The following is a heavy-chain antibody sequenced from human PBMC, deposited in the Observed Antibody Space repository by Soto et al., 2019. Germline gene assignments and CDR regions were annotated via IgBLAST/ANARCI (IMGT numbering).Heavy chain of an antibody. CDR3: ARTDRDFYGLDV. Sequence: GGSLRLSCAASGFTFSSYGMHWVRQAPGKGLEWVAVIWYDGSNKYYADSVKGRFTISRENAQNSFFLQMNSLRVGDTAVYYCARTDRDFYGLDVWGQGTTVTVSS. J-gene: IGHJ6*02. CDR1: GFTFSSYG. CDR2: IWYDGSNK. V-gene: IGHV3-33*01.